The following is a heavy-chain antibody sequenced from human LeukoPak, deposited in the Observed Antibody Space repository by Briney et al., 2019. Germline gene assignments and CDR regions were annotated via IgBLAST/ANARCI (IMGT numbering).Heavy chain of an antibody. CDR2: ISYSGST. J-gene: IGHJ4*02. CDR3: ARDRYSYGF. D-gene: IGHD5-18*01. CDR1: GGSISSGGYY. Sequence: ASETLSLTCTVSGGSISSGGYYWSWIRQPPGKGLEWIGFISYSGSTYHNPSLKSRVTMSVDTSKNQFSLNLRSVTAADTAVYYCARDRYSYGFWGQGILVTVSS. V-gene: IGHV4-61*08.